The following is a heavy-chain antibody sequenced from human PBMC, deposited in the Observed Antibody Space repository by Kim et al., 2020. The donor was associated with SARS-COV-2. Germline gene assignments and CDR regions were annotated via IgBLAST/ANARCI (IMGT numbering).Heavy chain of an antibody. V-gene: IGHV3-9*01. Sequence: GGSLRLSCAASGFTFGDYAMHWVRQAPGKGLEWVSGISWNSGSIGYADSVKGRFIISRDNAKNSLYLQMNSLRPEDTALYYCAKDRGSGSPNNPYYYYGMDVWGQGTTVTVSS. CDR1: GFTFGDYA. J-gene: IGHJ6*02. CDR3: AKDRGSGSPNNPYYYYGMDV. D-gene: IGHD3-10*01. CDR2: ISWNSGSI.